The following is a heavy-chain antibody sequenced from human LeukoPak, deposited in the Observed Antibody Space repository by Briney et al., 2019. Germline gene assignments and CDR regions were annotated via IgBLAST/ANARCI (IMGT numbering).Heavy chain of an antibody. Sequence: GASVKVSCKASGYTFTGYYMHWVRQAPGQGLEWMGWINPNSGGTNYAQKFQGRVTMTRDTSISTAYMELSRLRSDDTAVYYCARVGYYDSSGYHTLWDVSSFDPWGQGTLVTVSS. CDR1: GYTFTGYY. D-gene: IGHD3-22*01. V-gene: IGHV1-2*02. CDR2: INPNSGGT. CDR3: ARVGYYDSSGYHTLWDVSSFDP. J-gene: IGHJ5*02.